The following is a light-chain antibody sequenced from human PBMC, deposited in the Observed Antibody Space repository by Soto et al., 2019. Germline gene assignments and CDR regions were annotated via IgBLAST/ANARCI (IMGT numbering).Light chain of an antibody. Sequence: DSLMTQSPLSLPVTPGEPASMYYRSIQSLLQSNGYNYLDWYLQKPGQSPQLLIYLGSNRASGVPDRFSGSGSGTDFTLKISRVEAEDVGVYYCMQPLQSWTFGQGTKVDIK. CDR2: LGS. J-gene: IGKJ1*01. CDR3: MQPLQSWT. CDR1: QSLLQSNGYNY. V-gene: IGKV2-28*01.